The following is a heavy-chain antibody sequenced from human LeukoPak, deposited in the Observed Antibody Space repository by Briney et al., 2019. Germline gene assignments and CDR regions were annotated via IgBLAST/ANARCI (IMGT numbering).Heavy chain of an antibody. J-gene: IGHJ4*02. Sequence: PGGSLRLSCGASGFTFTNSYMRWVRQAPGKGLEWVGLIKSKPDGGTTDYAAPVKGRFTISRDESANKLYLQMNGLKTEDTGVYYCTAGHYGSLWGQGTLVTVSS. CDR1: GFTFTNSY. CDR2: IKSKPDGGTT. V-gene: IGHV3-15*01. D-gene: IGHD3-10*01. CDR3: TAGHYGSL.